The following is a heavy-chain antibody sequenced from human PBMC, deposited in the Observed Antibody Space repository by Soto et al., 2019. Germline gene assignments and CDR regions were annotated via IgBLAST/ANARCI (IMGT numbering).Heavy chain of an antibody. CDR2: ISGSGGST. CDR1: GFTFSSYG. J-gene: IGHJ6*02. V-gene: IGHV3-23*01. D-gene: IGHD3-22*01. CDR3: VKDYYDGSGFRGGYGMDV. Sequence: PGGSLRLSCAASGFTFSSYGMSWVRQAPGKGLEWASAISGSGGSTYYADSVKGRFTISRDNSKNTLYLQMNSLRAEDTAVYYCVKDYYDGSGFRGGYGMDVWGQGTTVTVSS.